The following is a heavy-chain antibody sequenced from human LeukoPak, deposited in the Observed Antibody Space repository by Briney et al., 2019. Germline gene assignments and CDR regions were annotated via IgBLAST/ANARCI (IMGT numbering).Heavy chain of an antibody. V-gene: IGHV3-30*18. CDR3: AKDQQWFGDLIDY. J-gene: IGHJ4*02. CDR1: GFTFSSYG. CDR2: ISYDGSNK. D-gene: IGHD3-10*01. Sequence: PGRSLRLSCAASGFTFSSYGMHWVRQAPGKGLEWVAVISYDGSNKYYADSVKGRFTISRDNSKNTLYLQMNSLRAEDTAVYYCAKDQQWFGDLIDYWGQGTLVTVSS.